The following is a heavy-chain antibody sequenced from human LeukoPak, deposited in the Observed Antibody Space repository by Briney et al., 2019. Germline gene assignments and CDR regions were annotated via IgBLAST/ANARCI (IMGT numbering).Heavy chain of an antibody. V-gene: IGHV3-11*04. CDR2: ISSSGSTI. CDR3: ARDGIYSSGWHDY. D-gene: IGHD6-19*01. Sequence: GGSLRLSCAASGFTFSDYYMSWIRQAPGKGLEWVSYISSSGSTIYYADSVKGRFTISRDSAKNSLYLQMNSLRAENTAVYYCARDGIYSSGWHDYWGQGTLVTVSS. J-gene: IGHJ4*02. CDR1: GFTFSDYY.